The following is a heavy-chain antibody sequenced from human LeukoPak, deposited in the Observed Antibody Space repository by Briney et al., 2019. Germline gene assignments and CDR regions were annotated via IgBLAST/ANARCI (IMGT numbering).Heavy chain of an antibody. CDR1: GGSFSGYY. D-gene: IGHD6-19*01. J-gene: IGHJ4*02. V-gene: IGHV4-34*01. CDR3: ARAKYSSGWYPLGY. CDR2: INHSGST. Sequence: SETLSLTCAVYGGSFSGYYWSWIRQPPGKGLEWMGEINHSGSTNYNPSLKSRVTISVDTSKNQFSLKLSSVTAADTAVYYCARAKYSSGWYPLGYWGQGTLVTVSS.